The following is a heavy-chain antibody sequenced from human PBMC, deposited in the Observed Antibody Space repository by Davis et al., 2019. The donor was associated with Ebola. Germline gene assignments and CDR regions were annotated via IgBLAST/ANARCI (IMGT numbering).Heavy chain of an antibody. CDR2: INPSGGST. D-gene: IGHD6-25*01. CDR3: AAHSSRYTDVDY. V-gene: IGHV1-46*01. Sequence: ASVKVSCKASGYTFTSHDINWVRQAPGQGLEWMGIINPSGGSTSYAQKFQGRVTMTRDTSTSTVYMELSSLRSEDTAVYYCAAHSSRYTDVDYWGQGTLVTVSS. CDR1: GYTFTSHD. J-gene: IGHJ4*02.